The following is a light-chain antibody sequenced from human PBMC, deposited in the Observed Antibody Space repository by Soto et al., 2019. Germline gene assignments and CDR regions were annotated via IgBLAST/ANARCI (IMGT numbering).Light chain of an antibody. CDR1: QSVSSY. Sequence: EIVLTQSPATLSLSPGERSTLSCRASQSVSSYLAWYQQKPGQAPRLLIYDASNRATGIPARFSGSGSGTDFTLTISSLEPEDFAVYYCQQRSNWPSTFGQGTRLEN. CDR2: DAS. J-gene: IGKJ5*01. V-gene: IGKV3-11*01. CDR3: QQRSNWPST.